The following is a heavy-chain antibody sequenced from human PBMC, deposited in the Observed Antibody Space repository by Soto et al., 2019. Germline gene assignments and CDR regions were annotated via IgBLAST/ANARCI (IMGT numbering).Heavy chain of an antibody. D-gene: IGHD6-13*01. CDR3: ARLGKGYTNTWDNWFDP. CDR2: IYYSGST. Sequence: QVRLQESGPGLVKPSETLSLSCLVSGDSVGNGPYYWSWIRQSPGEGLEWIAYIYYSGSTNVNPSLESRVNISIDMSKKQFSLKLNSMTAADTAVYYCARLGKGYTNTWDNWFDPWGQGALVTVSS. CDR1: GDSVGNGPYY. J-gene: IGHJ5*02. V-gene: IGHV4-61*01.